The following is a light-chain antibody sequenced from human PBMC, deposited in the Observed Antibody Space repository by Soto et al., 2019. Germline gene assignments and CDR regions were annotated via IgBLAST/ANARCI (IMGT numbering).Light chain of an antibody. CDR2: TAS. Sequence: AIQMTQSHSSLSASVGDRVAITCRSSQGIRNDLAWYQRKPGKAPKLLIYTASSLQNGVPPRFSGSGSDTVFTLTIDSLQPEDFATYYCLQDFSFPLTFGGGTKVEIK. CDR1: QGIRND. J-gene: IGKJ4*01. V-gene: IGKV1-6*01. CDR3: LQDFSFPLT.